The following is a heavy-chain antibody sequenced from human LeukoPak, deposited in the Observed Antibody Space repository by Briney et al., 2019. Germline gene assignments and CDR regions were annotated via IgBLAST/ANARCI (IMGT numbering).Heavy chain of an antibody. CDR2: INPNSGGT. J-gene: IGHJ4*02. Sequence: ASVKVSCKASGYTFTGYYMHWVRQAPGQGLKWMGWINPNSGGTNYAQKFQGRVTMTRDTSISTAYMELSRLRSDDTAVYYCARTPYSSSWYYFDYWGQGTLVTVSS. V-gene: IGHV1-2*02. CDR1: GYTFTGYY. D-gene: IGHD6-13*01. CDR3: ARTPYSSSWYYFDY.